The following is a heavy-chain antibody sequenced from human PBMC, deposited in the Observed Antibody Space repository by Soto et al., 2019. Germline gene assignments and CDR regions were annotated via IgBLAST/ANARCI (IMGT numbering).Heavy chain of an antibody. Sequence: SRPTLVNHTETLTLTCSVCGFSLSNARMGVSWIRQPPGKALEWLARIFSNDEKSYSTSLKSRLTISKDTSKSQVVLTMTNMDPVDTATYYCARXPYYDFWSGYYDNWFDPWGQGTLVTVSS. CDR1: GFSLSNARMG. CDR3: ARXPYYDFWSGYYDNWFDP. CDR2: IFSNDEK. D-gene: IGHD3-3*01. V-gene: IGHV2-26*01. J-gene: IGHJ5*02.